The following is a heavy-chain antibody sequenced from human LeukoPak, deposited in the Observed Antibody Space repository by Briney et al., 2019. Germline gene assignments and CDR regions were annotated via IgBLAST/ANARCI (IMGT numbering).Heavy chain of an antibody. Sequence: PSETLSLTCAVYGGSFSGYYWSWIRQPPGKGLEWIGEINHSGSTNYNPSLKSRVTISVDTSKNQFSLKLSSVTAADTAVYYCARGQPHTYYYDSSGYYYNDWGQGTLVTVSS. CDR3: ARGQPHTYYYDSSGYYYND. J-gene: IGHJ4*02. CDR1: GGSFSGYY. CDR2: INHSGST. V-gene: IGHV4-34*01. D-gene: IGHD3-22*01.